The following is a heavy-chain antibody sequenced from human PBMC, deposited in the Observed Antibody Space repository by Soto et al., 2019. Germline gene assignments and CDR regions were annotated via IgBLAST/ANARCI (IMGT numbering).Heavy chain of an antibody. CDR3: ITGTTHSAPYYFDY. CDR2: FDPEDGET. J-gene: IGHJ4*02. CDR1: GYSLTEVS. V-gene: IGHV1-24*01. Sequence: GSSVKVSCKVSGYSLTEVSRHWVRQATGKGLEWMGGFDPEDGETIYAQKFQGRVTMTEDTSTDTAYMELSSLRSEDTAVYYCITGTTHSAPYYFDYWGQGTLVTVSS. D-gene: IGHD1-7*01.